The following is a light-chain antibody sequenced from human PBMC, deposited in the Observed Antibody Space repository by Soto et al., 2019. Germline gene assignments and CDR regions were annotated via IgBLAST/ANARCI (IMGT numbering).Light chain of an antibody. CDR2: GAS. CDR3: QHSGRAHIYT. J-gene: IGKJ2*01. V-gene: IGKV3-20*01. CDR1: QTVSSSY. Sequence: EIVLTQSQGTLSLSPGERATVSCRASQTVSSSYLAWYQQKPGQAPRLLIYGASTRATGIPRRFSGSASGKEFNLPTTGLAPEDFELYYCQHSGRAHIYTLGQGTNVEIK.